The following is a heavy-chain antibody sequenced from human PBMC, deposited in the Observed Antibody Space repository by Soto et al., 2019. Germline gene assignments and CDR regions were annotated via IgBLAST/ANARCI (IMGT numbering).Heavy chain of an antibody. J-gene: IGHJ6*02. V-gene: IGHV4-31*03. CDR1: GGSVNNANYF. CDR3: ARDADYGGSRGGMDV. Sequence: QVRLEESGPGLVKPSETLSLICSVSGGSVNNANYFWNWIRHHPENGLEWIGYIYYSGSTRYNPSFKTRATLSIVKSKNTFSLRLNSVTFADTAVYFCARDADYGGSRGGMDVWGRGKTGTVSS. CDR2: IYYSGST. D-gene: IGHD4-17*01.